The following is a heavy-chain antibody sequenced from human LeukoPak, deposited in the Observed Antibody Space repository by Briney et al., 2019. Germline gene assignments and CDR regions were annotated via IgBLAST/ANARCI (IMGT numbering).Heavy chain of an antibody. J-gene: IGHJ6*03. CDR2: INHDGTGT. CDR3: AKDSAFYYIDV. Sequence: GGSLRLSCAASGWMHWVRQAPGKGLVWVSGINHDGTGTYYADSVKGRFTISRDNSKNTLYLQMNSLKGDDTAVYYCAKDSAFYYIDVWGKGTTVIISS. CDR1: GW. D-gene: IGHD3-10*01. V-gene: IGHV3-74*01.